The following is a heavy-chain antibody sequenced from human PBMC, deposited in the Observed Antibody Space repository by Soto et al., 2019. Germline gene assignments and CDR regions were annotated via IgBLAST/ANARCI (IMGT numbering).Heavy chain of an antibody. CDR1: GYSFTSYW. D-gene: IGHD3-10*01. Sequence: GESLKISCKSSGYSFTSYWISWVRQMPGKGLKWMGRIDPSDSYTNYSPSFQGKVTISADKSISTSSLQWSSLKASDTAMYYGVRTNYGSGSHYYGMDVWGQGTTVTVSS. CDR2: IDPSDSYT. CDR3: VRTNYGSGSHYYGMDV. V-gene: IGHV5-10-1*01. J-gene: IGHJ6*02.